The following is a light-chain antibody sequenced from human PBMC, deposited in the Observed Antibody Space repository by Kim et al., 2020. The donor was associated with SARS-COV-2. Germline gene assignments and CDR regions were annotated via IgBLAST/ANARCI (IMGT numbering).Light chain of an antibody. CDR1: KLGDKY. CDR2: QDR. J-gene: IGLJ2*01. Sequence: SYELTQPPSVSVSPGQTASITCSGDKLGDKYACWYQQKPGQSPVVVIYQDRKRPSGIPERFSGSNSGNTATLTISGTQAMDEADYYCQAWDRSTVVFGGG. CDR3: QAWDRSTVV. V-gene: IGLV3-1*01.